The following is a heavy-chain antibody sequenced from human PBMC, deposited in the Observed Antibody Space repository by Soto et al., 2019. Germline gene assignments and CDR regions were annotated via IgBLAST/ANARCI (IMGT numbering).Heavy chain of an antibody. D-gene: IGHD3-3*01. Sequence: AASVKVSCKASGGTFSSYAISWVRQAPGQGLEWMGGIIPIFGTANYAQKFQGRVTITADESTSTAYMELSSLRSEDTAVYYCARMTITYYDFWSGPNWFDPWGQGTLVTVS. J-gene: IGHJ5*02. CDR3: ARMTITYYDFWSGPNWFDP. CDR1: GGTFSSYA. CDR2: IIPIFGTA. V-gene: IGHV1-69*13.